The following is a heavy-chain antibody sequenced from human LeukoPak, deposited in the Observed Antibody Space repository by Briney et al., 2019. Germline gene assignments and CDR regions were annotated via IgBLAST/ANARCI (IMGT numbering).Heavy chain of an antibody. D-gene: IGHD3-10*01. CDR1: GGSISSGGYS. Sequence: SQTLSLTCAVSGGSISSGGYSWSWIRQPPGKGLEWIGYIYHSGSTYYNPSLKSRVTISVDRSKNQFSLKLSSVTAADTAVYYCARSYGSGSYTWFDPWGQGTLVTVSS. V-gene: IGHV4-30-2*01. CDR2: IYHSGST. CDR3: ARSYGSGSYTWFDP. J-gene: IGHJ5*02.